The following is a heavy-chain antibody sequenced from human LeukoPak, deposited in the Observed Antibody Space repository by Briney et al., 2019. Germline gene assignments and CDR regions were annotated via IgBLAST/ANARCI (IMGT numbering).Heavy chain of an antibody. V-gene: IGHV3-11*04. J-gene: IGHJ6*03. D-gene: IGHD3-10*01. Sequence: GGSLRLSCAASGFTFSDYYMSWIRQAPGKGLEGVLYISNSGSTIYYADSVKGRFTNSRDNAKNSLYLQMNSLRAEDTAVYYCARDLVRSYYYYMDVWGKGTTVTVSS. CDR2: ISNSGSTI. CDR1: GFTFSDYY. CDR3: ARDLVRSYYYYMDV.